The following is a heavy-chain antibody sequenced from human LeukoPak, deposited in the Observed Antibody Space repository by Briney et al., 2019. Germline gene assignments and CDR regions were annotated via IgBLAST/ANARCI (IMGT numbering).Heavy chain of an antibody. J-gene: IGHJ4*02. CDR2: ISSKSTYI. CDR3: ARRGGLSSGRGFDH. V-gene: IGHV3-21*01. CDR1: GFDFNYYV. D-gene: IGHD3-16*01. Sequence: GGSLRLSCVASGFDFNYYVMNWVRQAPGKGLEWVSSISSKSTYIDSADSTKGRFTISRDNANNSVFLQMSSLRPEDTAVYYCARRGGLSSGRGFDHWGQGTLVTVSS.